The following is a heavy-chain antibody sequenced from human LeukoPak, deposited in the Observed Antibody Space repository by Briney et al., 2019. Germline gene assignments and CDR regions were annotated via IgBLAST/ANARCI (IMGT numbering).Heavy chain of an antibody. Sequence: SETLSLTCTVSGYSISSGYYWGWIRQPPGKGLEWIGSIYHSGSTYYNPSLKSRVTISVDTSKNQFSLKLSSVTAADTAVYYCARTQAGESWGGFLGYWGQGTLVTVSS. CDR2: IYHSGST. CDR1: GYSISSGYY. D-gene: IGHD3-16*01. V-gene: IGHV4-38-2*02. J-gene: IGHJ4*02. CDR3: ARTQAGESWGGFLGY.